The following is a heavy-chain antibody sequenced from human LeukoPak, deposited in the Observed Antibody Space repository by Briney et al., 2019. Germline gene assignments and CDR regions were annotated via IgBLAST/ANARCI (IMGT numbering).Heavy chain of an antibody. J-gene: IGHJ5*02. CDR1: GFRFSDFT. Sequence: GGSLRLTCAASGFRFSDFTMTWVRQAPGKGPEWVSAIGGRGGSTYYADSLGGRFTISRDNSKDMVYLQMNSLKVEDTATYYCGKEGGAWGQGTKVTVSS. D-gene: IGHD3-16*01. CDR3: GKEGGA. CDR2: IGGRGGST. V-gene: IGHV3-23*01.